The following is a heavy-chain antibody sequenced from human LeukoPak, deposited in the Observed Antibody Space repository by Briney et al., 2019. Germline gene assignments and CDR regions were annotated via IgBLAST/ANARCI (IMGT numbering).Heavy chain of an antibody. Sequence: GKSLHISCKGSGYSFTSYWIGWVRRMPGKGLEWMGIIYPGDSDTRYSPSFQGQVTHSADKSISTAYLQWSSLKASDTAMYYCANTTPPWGPRIVAFDIWGQQTVHCLF. D-gene: IGHD7-27*01. J-gene: IGHJ3*02. V-gene: IGHV5-51*01. CDR1: GYSFTSYW. CDR2: IYPGDSDT. CDR3: ANTTPPWGPRIVAFDI.